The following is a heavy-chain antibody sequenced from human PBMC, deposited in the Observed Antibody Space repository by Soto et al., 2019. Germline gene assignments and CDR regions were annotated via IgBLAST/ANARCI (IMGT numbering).Heavy chain of an antibody. D-gene: IGHD3-10*01. V-gene: IGHV4-30-2*01. J-gene: IGHJ6*02. CDR2: IYHSGST. Sequence: SETLSLTCAVSGGSISSGGYSWSWIRQPPGKGLEWIGYIYHSGSTYYNPSLKSRVTISVDRSKNQFSLKLSSVTAADTAVYYCARGGYYGSGSPFPSRNRPKYYYYGMDVCGQGTTVTVSS. CDR3: ARGGYYGSGSPFPSRNRPKYYYYGMDV. CDR1: GGSISSGGYS.